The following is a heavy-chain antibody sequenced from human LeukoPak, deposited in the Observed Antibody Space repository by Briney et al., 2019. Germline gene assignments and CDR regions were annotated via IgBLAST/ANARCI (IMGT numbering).Heavy chain of an antibody. V-gene: IGHV3-33*01. Sequence: GGSLRLSCAASGFTFSSYGMHWVRQTPGKGLEWVAVIWYDGSKKYSADSLKGRFTISRDDSKSTLYLQMNSLRADDTAVYYCARDLGTAGSFYFDYWGQGTLVTVPS. J-gene: IGHJ4*02. CDR1: GFTFSSYG. CDR2: IWYDGSKK. D-gene: IGHD6-19*01. CDR3: ARDLGTAGSFYFDY.